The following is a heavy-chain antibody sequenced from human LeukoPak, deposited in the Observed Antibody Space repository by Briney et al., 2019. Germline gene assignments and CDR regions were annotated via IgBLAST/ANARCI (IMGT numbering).Heavy chain of an antibody. J-gene: IGHJ6*03. V-gene: IGHV1-18*01. CDR3: ARQTSAYYYYYMDV. Sequence: ASVKVSCKASGYTFSSYGISWVRQAPGQGLEWMGWISAYNGDTDYAQKFQGRVTMTTDTSTSTAYMELRSLRSDDTAVYYCARQTSAYYYYYMDVWGKGTTVTVSS. CDR1: GYTFSSYG. CDR2: ISAYNGDT.